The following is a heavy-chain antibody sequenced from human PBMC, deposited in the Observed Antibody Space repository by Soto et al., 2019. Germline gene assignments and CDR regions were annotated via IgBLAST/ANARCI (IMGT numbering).Heavy chain of an antibody. CDR2: IIPIFGTA. V-gene: IGHV1-69*13. D-gene: IGHD2-2*01. CDR1: GGTFSSYA. J-gene: IGHJ5*02. Sequence: SVKVSCKXSGGTFSSYAISWVRQAPGQGLEWMGGIIPIFGTANYAQKFQGRVTITADESTSTAYMELSSLRSEDTAVYYCARDCSSTSCYAYYDSSGYQGDNWFDPWGQGTLVTVSS. CDR3: ARDCSSTSCYAYYDSSGYQGDNWFDP.